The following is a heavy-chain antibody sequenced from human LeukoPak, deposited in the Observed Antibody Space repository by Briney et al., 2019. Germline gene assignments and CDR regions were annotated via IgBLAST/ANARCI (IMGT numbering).Heavy chain of an antibody. CDR1: GGSISSYY. CDR3: ARNPIPGQLVLNF. V-gene: IGHV4-59*01. CDR2: IYYTGST. J-gene: IGHJ4*02. Sequence: PSETLSLTCTVSGGSISSYYWSWIRQPPGKGLEWIGYIYYTGSTNYNPSLKSRVTMSVDTSKNQFSLNLRSVTPEDTAVYCCARNPIPGQLVLNFWGQGTLVTVSS. D-gene: IGHD6-13*01.